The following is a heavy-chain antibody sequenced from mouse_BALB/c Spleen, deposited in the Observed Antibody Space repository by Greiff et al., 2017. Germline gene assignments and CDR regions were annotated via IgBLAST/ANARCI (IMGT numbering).Heavy chain of an antibody. CDR1: GYSITSGYY. J-gene: IGHJ3*01. Sequence: ESGPGLVKPSQSLSLTCSVTGYSITSGYYWNWIRQFPGNKLEWMGYISYDGSNNYNPSLKNRISITRDTSKNQFFLKLNSVTTEDTATYYCARTGYYGSRENGFAYWGQGTLVTVSA. D-gene: IGHD1-1*01. V-gene: IGHV3-6*02. CDR2: ISYDGSN. CDR3: ARTGYYGSRENGFAY.